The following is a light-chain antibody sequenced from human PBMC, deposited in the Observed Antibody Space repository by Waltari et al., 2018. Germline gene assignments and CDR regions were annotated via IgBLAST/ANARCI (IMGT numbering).Light chain of an antibody. V-gene: IGLV2-8*01. J-gene: IGLJ3*02. CDR1: SSDVGGYNY. Sequence: QSALTQPPPPSGSPGQSVTISCTGTSSDVGGYNYVYWYQQHPGKAPNLMIYEVSKRPSGVPDRFSASKSGNTASLTVSGLQAEDEADYYCSSYAGNDNFEVFGRGTKLTVL. CDR2: EVS. CDR3: SSYAGNDNFEV.